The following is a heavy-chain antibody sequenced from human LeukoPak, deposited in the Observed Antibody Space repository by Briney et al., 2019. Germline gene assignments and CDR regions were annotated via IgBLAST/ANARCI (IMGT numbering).Heavy chain of an antibody. CDR1: GGSVSSGCYY. V-gene: IGHV4-61*01. D-gene: IGHD2-15*01. CDR2: IYYSGST. J-gene: IGHJ5*02. Sequence: SETLSLTCTVSGGSVSSGCYYWSWIRQPPGKGLEWIGYIYYSGSTNYNPSLKSRVTISVDTSKNQFSLKLSSVTAADTAVYYCARNRHYCSGGSCSSNWFDPWGQGTLVTVSS. CDR3: ARNRHYCSGGSCSSNWFDP.